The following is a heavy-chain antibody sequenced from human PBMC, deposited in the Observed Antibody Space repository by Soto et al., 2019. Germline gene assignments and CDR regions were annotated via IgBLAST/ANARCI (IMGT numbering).Heavy chain of an antibody. J-gene: IGHJ4*02. CDR3: AAGGGLPRYY. Sequence: QLQLQESGSGLVKPSQPLSLTCAVSGGSISIGGYSWSGIRQPPGKGLEWIGYIYHSGSTYYNPSLKSRVTISVDRSKNQFSLKLSSVTAADTAVYYCAAGGGLPRYYWGQGTLVTVSS. V-gene: IGHV4-30-2*01. CDR1: GGSISIGGYS. D-gene: IGHD5-12*01. CDR2: IYHSGST.